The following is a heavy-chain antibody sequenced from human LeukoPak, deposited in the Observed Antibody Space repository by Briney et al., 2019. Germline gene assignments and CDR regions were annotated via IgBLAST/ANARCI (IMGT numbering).Heavy chain of an antibody. CDR1: GFTFSNYG. D-gene: IGHD5-12*01. CDR2: IRFDGNKN. J-gene: IGHJ4*02. Sequence: GRSLRLSCAASGFTFSNYGMHWVRQAPGKGLEWMAFIRFDGNKNYYADSVKGRFTISRDSSKNTLYLQMNSLRAEDTAVYYCAKSRGYSANDGPYYFDYWGQGTLVTVSS. V-gene: IGHV3-30*02. CDR3: AKSRGYSANDGPYYFDY.